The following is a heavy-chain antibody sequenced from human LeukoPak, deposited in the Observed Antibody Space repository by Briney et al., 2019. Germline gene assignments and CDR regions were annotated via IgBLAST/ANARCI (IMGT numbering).Heavy chain of an antibody. CDR3: VMTRGAYASNPFDP. CDR1: GFTLSRFW. CDR2: LNEDGSGK. J-gene: IGHJ5*02. D-gene: IGHD2-2*01. V-gene: IGHV3-7*03. Sequence: GGSLRLSCAASGFTLSRFWMSWVRQAPGKGLEWVANLNEDGSGKYYGDSVKGRFTISRDNARNSVSLQLNSLRVEDTALYYCVMTRGAYASNPFDPWGQGALVTVSS.